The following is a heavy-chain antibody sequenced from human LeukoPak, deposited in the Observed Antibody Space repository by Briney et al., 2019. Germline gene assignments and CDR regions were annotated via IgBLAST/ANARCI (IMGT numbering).Heavy chain of an antibody. V-gene: IGHV3-30*03. CDR1: GFTFSSYG. J-gene: IGHJ4*02. CDR2: VSYDGRSK. D-gene: IGHD2-21*02. Sequence: GGSLRLSCAASGFTFSSYGMHWVRQAPGKGLEWVAIVSYDGRSKYHADSVKGRFIISRDDSKNTLYLQMNSLRAVDTALYYCARAPAFCGGDCYPARLDSWGQGTLVTVSS. CDR3: ARAPAFCGGDCYPARLDS.